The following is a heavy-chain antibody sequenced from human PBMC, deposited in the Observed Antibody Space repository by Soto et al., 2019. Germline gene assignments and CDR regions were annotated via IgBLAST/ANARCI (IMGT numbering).Heavy chain of an antibody. Sequence: QLQLQESGPGLVKPSETLSLTCTVSGGSISTSSYYWGWIRQPPGKVLEWIGSIYYSGSTYYNPSLKSRVTIAVDTSKNQFSLKLSSVTAADTAVYYCARLTAVGGDYGILYWGQGTLVTVSS. CDR3: ARLTAVGGDYGILY. CDR1: GGSISTSSYY. J-gene: IGHJ4*02. CDR2: IYYSGST. D-gene: IGHD4-17*01. V-gene: IGHV4-39*01.